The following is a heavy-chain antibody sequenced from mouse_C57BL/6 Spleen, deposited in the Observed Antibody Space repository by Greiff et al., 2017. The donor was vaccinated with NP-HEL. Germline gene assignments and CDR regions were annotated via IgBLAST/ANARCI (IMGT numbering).Heavy chain of an antibody. D-gene: IGHD3-2*02. V-gene: IGHV1-64*01. Sequence: QVQLQQPGAELVKPGASVKLSCKASGYTFTSYWMHWVKQRPGQGLEWIGMIHPNSGSTNYNEKFKSKATLTVDKSSSTAYMQLSSLTSEDSAVYYCARGDSSGYVGRFAYWGQGTLVTVSA. J-gene: IGHJ3*01. CDR3: ARGDSSGYVGRFAY. CDR1: GYTFTSYW. CDR2: IHPNSGST.